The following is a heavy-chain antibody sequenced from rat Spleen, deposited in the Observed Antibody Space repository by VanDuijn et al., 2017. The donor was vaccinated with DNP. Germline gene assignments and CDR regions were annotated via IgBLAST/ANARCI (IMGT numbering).Heavy chain of an antibody. V-gene: IGHV5S10*01. J-gene: IGHJ4*01. D-gene: IGHD4-2*01. CDR1: GFTFSDCN. CDR3: ATFEERDA. CDR2: VVYDGSRT. Sequence: EVQLVESGGGLVRPGRSLKLSCATSGFTFSDCNMAWVRQAPKKGLEWVATVVYDGSRTYYRDSVKGRFTISRDNAKSTLYLQMDSLRSEDTATYYCATFEERDAWGQGTSVTVSS.